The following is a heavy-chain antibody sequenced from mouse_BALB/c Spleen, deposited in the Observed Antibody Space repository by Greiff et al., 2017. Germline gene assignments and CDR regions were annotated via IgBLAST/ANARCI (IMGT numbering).Heavy chain of an antibody. J-gene: IGHJ4*01. Sequence: EVQLQQSGPGLVKPSQSLSLTCSVTGYSITSGYYWNWIRQFPGNKLEWMGYISYDGSNNYNPSLKNRISITRDTSKNQFFLKLNSVTTEDTATYYCARELLWYLYYAMDYWGQGTSVTVSS. CDR2: ISYDGSN. CDR1: GYSITSGYY. D-gene: IGHD2-1*01. CDR3: ARELLWYLYYAMDY. V-gene: IGHV3-6*02.